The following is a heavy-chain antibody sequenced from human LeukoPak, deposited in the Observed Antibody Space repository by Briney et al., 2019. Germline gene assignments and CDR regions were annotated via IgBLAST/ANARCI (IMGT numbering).Heavy chain of an antibody. D-gene: IGHD4-11*01. J-gene: IGHJ4*02. V-gene: IGHV3-30*18. CDR1: GFTFSSYG. Sequence: GGSLRLSCAASGFTFSSYGMHWVRQAPGKGLEWVAVISYDGSNKYYADSVKGRFTISRDNSKNTLYLQMNSLRAEDTAVYYCAKDSEHDYSNLDYWGQGTLVTVSS. CDR3: AKDSEHDYSNLDY. CDR2: ISYDGSNK.